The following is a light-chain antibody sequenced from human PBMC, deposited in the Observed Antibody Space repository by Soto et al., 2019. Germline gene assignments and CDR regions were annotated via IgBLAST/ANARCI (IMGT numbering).Light chain of an antibody. CDR2: EGS. CDR3: CSYAGSSTFHVV. CDR1: RSDVWSYNL. V-gene: IGLV2-23*03. Sequence: QSALTQPASVSGSHGQSITISCTGTRSDVWSYNLVSWYQQHPGKAPKLMIYEGSKRPSGVSNRFSGSKSGNTASLTISGLQAEDEADYYCCSYAGSSTFHVVFGGGTKVTVL. J-gene: IGLJ2*01.